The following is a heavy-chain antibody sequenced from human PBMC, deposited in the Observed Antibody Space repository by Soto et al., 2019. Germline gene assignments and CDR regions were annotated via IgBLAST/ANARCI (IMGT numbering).Heavy chain of an antibody. CDR2: IYYSGST. J-gene: IGHJ6*02. CDR1: GGSISSYY. Sequence: SETLSLTCTVSGGSISSYYWSWIRQPPGKGLEWIGYIYYSGSTNYNPSLKSRVTISVDTSKNQFSPKLSSVTAADTAVYYCARDILRTTNYGMDVWGQGTTVTVSS. V-gene: IGHV4-59*01. CDR3: ARDILRTTNYGMDV. D-gene: IGHD3-3*01.